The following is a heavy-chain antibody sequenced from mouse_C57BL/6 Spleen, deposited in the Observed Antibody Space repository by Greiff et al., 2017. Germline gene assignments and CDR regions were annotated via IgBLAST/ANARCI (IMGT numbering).Heavy chain of an antibody. Sequence: EVKLVESGGGLVKPGGSLKLSCAASGFTFSSYAMSWVRQTPEKRLEWVATISDGGSYTYYPDNVKGRFTISRDNAKNNLYLQMSHMKTEDTAMYYCARERYDYDDAMDYWGKGTSVTVSS. J-gene: IGHJ4*01. CDR2: ISDGGSYT. CDR3: ARERYDYDDAMDY. V-gene: IGHV5-4*01. CDR1: GFTFSSYA. D-gene: IGHD2-4*01.